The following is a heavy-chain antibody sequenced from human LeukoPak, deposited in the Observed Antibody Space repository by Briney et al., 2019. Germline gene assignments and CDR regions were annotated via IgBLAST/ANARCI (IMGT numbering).Heavy chain of an antibody. V-gene: IGHV3-23*01. D-gene: IGHD3-3*01. J-gene: IGHJ4*02. Sequence: GGSLRLSCAASGFTFRSYAMSWVRQAPGKGLEWVSAISGSGGSTYYADSVKGRFTISRDNSKNTLYLQMNSLRAEDTAVYYCAKTIFGVVIGYFDYWGQGTLVTVSS. CDR1: GFTFRSYA. CDR2: ISGSGGST. CDR3: AKTIFGVVIGYFDY.